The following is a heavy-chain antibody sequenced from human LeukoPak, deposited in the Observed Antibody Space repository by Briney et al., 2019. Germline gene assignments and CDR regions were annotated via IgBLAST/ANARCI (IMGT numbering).Heavy chain of an antibody. CDR3: ARELISVTFYYYYYMDV. Sequence: PSETLSLICTVSGGSISSSSYYWGWIRQPPGKGLEWIGSIYYSGSTYYNPSLKSRVTISVDTSKNQFSLKLSSVTAADTAVYYCARELISVTFYYYYYMDVWGKGTTVTVSS. D-gene: IGHD2-8*01. J-gene: IGHJ6*03. CDR1: GGSISSSSYY. CDR2: IYYSGST. V-gene: IGHV4-39*07.